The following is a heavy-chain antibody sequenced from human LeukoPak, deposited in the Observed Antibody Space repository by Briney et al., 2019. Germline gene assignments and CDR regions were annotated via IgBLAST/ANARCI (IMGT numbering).Heavy chain of an antibody. CDR2: IWNSGNT. D-gene: IGHD6-6*01. Sequence: PSETLSLTCSVSGDSISSRTYYWTWIRQHPEKGLEWIGYIWNSGNTNYNPSLKSRVTISADTSKNQFSLKLTSVTAADTALYYCASDVSSAFPNRFDPWGQGILVIVSS. V-gene: IGHV4-31*03. J-gene: IGHJ5*02. CDR1: GDSISSRTYY. CDR3: ASDVSSAFPNRFDP.